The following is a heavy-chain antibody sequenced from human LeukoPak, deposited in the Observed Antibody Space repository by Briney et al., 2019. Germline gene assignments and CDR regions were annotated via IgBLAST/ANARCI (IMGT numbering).Heavy chain of an antibody. J-gene: IGHJ4*02. D-gene: IGHD5-24*01. Sequence: GGSLRLSCAASGFTFSSYGMSWVRQAAGKGLEWVSAISGSGGSTYYADSVKGRFTISRDNSKNTLYLQMNSLRAEDAAVYYCAKDPDGYNLGPFDYWGQGTLVTVSS. V-gene: IGHV3-23*01. CDR3: AKDPDGYNLGPFDY. CDR2: ISGSGGST. CDR1: GFTFSSYG.